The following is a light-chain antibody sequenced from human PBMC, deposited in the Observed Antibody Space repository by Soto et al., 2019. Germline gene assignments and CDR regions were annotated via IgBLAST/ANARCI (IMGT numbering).Light chain of an antibody. Sequence: QSVLTQPPSASGTPGQRVTISCSGSSSNIGSNHVYWYQQFPGMAPKLLMYRSGQRPTGVPDRFSGSKSGTSASLAISGLRSDDEADYYCSARDDILSGVVFGGGTQLTVL. CDR3: SARDDILSGVV. CDR1: SSNIGSNH. CDR2: RSG. V-gene: IGLV1-47*01. J-gene: IGLJ2*01.